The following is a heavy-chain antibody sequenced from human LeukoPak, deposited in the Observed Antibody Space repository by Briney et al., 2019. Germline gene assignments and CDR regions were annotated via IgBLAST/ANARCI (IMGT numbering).Heavy chain of an antibody. D-gene: IGHD5-18*01. CDR2: ISYDGSNK. Sequence: GGSLRLSCAASGFTFSSYAMHWVRQAPGKGLEWVAVISYDGSNKYYADSVKGRFTISRDNSKNTLYLQMSSLRAEDTAVYYCARSAVDTAMVTVYWGQGTLVTVSS. CDR3: ARSAVDTAMVTVY. V-gene: IGHV3-30-3*01. CDR1: GFTFSSYA. J-gene: IGHJ4*02.